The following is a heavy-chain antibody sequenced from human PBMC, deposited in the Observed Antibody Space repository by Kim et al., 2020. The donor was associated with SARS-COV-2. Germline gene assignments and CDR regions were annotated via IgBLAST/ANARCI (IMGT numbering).Heavy chain of an antibody. D-gene: IGHD1-26*01. V-gene: IGHV3-23*01. CDR3: AKQDGSGSYYAFDY. Sequence: ADSVKGRFTISRDNSKNTLYLQMNSLRAEDTAVYYCAKQDGSGSYYAFDYWGQGTLVTVSS. J-gene: IGHJ4*02.